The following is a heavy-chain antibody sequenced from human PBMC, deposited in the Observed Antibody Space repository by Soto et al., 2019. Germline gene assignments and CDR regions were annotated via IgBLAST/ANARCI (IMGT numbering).Heavy chain of an antibody. Sequence: GGSLRLSCAASGLTFSDYYMTWIRQAPGKGLEWVSYISSSAGTISYADSVKGQFTISRDNAKNSLYLQMNSLRAEDTAVYYCARAMYSSTTEFEYWGQGTLVTVSS. V-gene: IGHV3-11*01. CDR2: ISSSAGTI. CDR1: GLTFSDYY. CDR3: ARAMYSSTTEFEY. J-gene: IGHJ4*02. D-gene: IGHD6-13*01.